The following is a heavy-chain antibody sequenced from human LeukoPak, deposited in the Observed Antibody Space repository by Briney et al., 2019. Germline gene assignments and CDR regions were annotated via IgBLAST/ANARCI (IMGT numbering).Heavy chain of an antibody. Sequence: GASVKVSCKASGYTFTSYYMHWVRQAPGQGLEWMGIINPSGGSTSYAQKFQGRVTMTRDTSTSTVYMELGSLRSDDTAVYYCARDLGKQQLSPGAFDIWGQGTMVTVSS. D-gene: IGHD6-13*01. CDR2: INPSGGST. V-gene: IGHV1-46*01. CDR3: ARDLGKQQLSPGAFDI. J-gene: IGHJ3*02. CDR1: GYTFTSYY.